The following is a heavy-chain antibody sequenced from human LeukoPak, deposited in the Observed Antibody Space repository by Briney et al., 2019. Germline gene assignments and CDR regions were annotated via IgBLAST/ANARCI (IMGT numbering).Heavy chain of an antibody. J-gene: IGHJ4*02. CDR2: ISWNSGSI. Sequence: GGSLRLSCAASGFTFCDYAMHGLRRAPGKGLEWVSGISWNSGSIGYADSVKGRFTISRDNAKNSLYLQMNSLRAEDTAVYYCAKASPYYYDSSGYYPRLDFDYWGQGTLVTVSS. D-gene: IGHD3-22*01. CDR3: AKASPYYYDSSGYYPRLDFDY. CDR1: GFTFCDYA. V-gene: IGHV3-9*01.